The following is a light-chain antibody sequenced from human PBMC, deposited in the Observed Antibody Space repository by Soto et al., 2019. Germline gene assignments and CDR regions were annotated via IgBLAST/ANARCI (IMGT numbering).Light chain of an antibody. CDR2: DTS. Sequence: EIVMTQSPATLSVSPGERATLPCRASQSVSSNLAWYQQKPGQAPRLLIYDTSSRASGIPDRFSGSGSGTDFTLTISRLETEDFAVFYCQQYGTSEIIFGQGTRLEIK. CDR1: QSVSSN. CDR3: QQYGTSEII. V-gene: IGKV3-20*01. J-gene: IGKJ5*01.